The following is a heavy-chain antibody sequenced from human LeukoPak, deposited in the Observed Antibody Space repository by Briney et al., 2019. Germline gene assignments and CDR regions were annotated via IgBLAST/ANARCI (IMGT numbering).Heavy chain of an antibody. CDR1: GGSFSGYY. J-gene: IGHJ4*02. Sequence: SETLSLTCAVYGGSFSGYYWSWIRQPPGKGLEWIGEINHSGITNYNPSLKSRVTMSVDTTRKRFSLRLTSESAADTGVYYCARGGGGAKAFYFDYWGQGSLVTASS. D-gene: IGHD1-26*01. V-gene: IGHV4-34*01. CDR3: ARGGGGAKAFYFDY. CDR2: INHSGIT.